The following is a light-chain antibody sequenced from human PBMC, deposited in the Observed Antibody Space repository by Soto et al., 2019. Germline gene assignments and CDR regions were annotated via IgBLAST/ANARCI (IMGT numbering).Light chain of an antibody. V-gene: IGKV2-28*01. J-gene: IGKJ4*01. CDR1: QSLLYYNGYNY. CDR2: LGS. CDR3: MQAVPTPVT. Sequence: DIVMTQSPLSLPVTPGEPASISCRSSQSLLYYNGYNYLDWYLQKPGQSPQLLIYLGSNRASGVPDRFSGSGSGTDFTLKISRVEAEDVGVYYCMQAVPTPVTFGGGTRVEIK.